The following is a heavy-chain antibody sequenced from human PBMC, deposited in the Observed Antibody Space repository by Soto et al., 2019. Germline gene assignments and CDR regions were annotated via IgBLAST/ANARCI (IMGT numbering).Heavy chain of an antibody. D-gene: IGHD5-18*01. CDR2: ISYDGSNK. J-gene: IGHJ4*02. V-gene: IGHV3-30*03. Sequence: TGGSLRLSCAASGFTFSSYGLHWVRQAPGKGLDWVAVISYDGSNKYYADSVKGRFTISSVNTDNTLYLLMNSLGAAEKAVYYCARYSDGSSGPFDYWGQGTLVTVSS. CDR1: GFTFSSYG. CDR3: ARYSDGSSGPFDY.